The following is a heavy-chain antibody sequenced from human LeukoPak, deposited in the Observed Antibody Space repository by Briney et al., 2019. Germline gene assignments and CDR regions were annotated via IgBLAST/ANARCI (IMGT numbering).Heavy chain of an antibody. CDR2: IWYDGSNK. J-gene: IGHJ4*02. CDR3: ARDSLGTVFDY. Sequence: PGGSLRLSCAASGFTFSSYGMHWVRQAPGKGLEWVAVIWYDGSNKYYADSVKGRFTISRDNSKNTLYLQMNSLRAEDTAVYYCARDSLGTVFDYGGQGTLVTVSS. V-gene: IGHV3-33*01. D-gene: IGHD6-13*01. CDR1: GFTFSSYG.